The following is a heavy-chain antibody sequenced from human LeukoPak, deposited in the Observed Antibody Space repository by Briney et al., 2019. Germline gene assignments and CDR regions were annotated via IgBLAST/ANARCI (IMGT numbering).Heavy chain of an antibody. CDR3: ARDSGYSSGWSDFDY. Sequence: ASVKVSCKASGYTFTSYDINWVRQATGQGLEWMGWISAYNGNTNYAQKLQGRVTMTTDTSTSTAYMELRSLRSDDTAVYYCARDSGYSSGWSDFDYWGQGTLVTVSS. D-gene: IGHD6-19*01. J-gene: IGHJ4*02. CDR1: GYTFTSYD. CDR2: ISAYNGNT. V-gene: IGHV1-18*01.